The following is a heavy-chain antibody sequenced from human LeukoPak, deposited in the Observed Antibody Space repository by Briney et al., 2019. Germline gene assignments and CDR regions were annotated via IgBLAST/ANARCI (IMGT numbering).Heavy chain of an antibody. CDR3: ASGAADGYNFGFDY. CDR1: GGSFSGYY. V-gene: IGHV4-34*01. Sequence: AETLSLTCAVYGGSFSGYYWSWIRQPPGKGLEWIGEINHSGSTNYNTSLKSRVTISVDTSKNQFSLKLSSVTAADTAVYFCASGAADGYNFGFDYWGQGTLAAVSS. CDR2: INHSGST. J-gene: IGHJ4*02. D-gene: IGHD5-24*01.